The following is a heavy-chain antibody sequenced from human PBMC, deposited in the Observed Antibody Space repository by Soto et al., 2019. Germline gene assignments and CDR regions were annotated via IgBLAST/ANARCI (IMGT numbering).Heavy chain of an antibody. CDR3: ARGDWSLFDY. V-gene: IGHV1-3*05. Sequence: QVQLVQSGAEEKKPGASVKVSCKASGYTFTSYAIHWVRQAPGQRLEWMGWINAGNGNTKYSQKFQGRVTITRDTSASTANMELRSLKSEDTAVHYCARGDWSLFDYWGQGTLVTVSS. CDR1: GYTFTSYA. CDR2: INAGNGNT. D-gene: IGHD3-9*01. J-gene: IGHJ4*02.